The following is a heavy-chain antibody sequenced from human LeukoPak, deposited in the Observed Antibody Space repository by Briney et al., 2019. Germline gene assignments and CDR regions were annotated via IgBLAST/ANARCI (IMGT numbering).Heavy chain of an antibody. D-gene: IGHD2-15*01. J-gene: IGHJ4*02. V-gene: IGHV3-48*03. CDR2: ISSSANTI. CDR1: GFTFSTYE. Sequence: GGSLRLSCAASGFTFSTYEINWVRQAPGKGLEWISYISSSANTIYYADSVKGRFTISRDNAKHSLYLQMNSLRAEDTAVYYCATRSGWTFDYWGQGTLVTVSS. CDR3: ATRSGWTFDY.